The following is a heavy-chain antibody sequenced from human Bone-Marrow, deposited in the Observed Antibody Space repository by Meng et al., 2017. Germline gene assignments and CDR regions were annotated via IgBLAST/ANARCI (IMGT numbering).Heavy chain of an antibody. CDR2: IGGSGGGT. CDR3: AKFDGGDAEGDGFDI. J-gene: IGHJ3*02. Sequence: GESLKISCAASGFTFDSYAMSWVRQSPGKGLEWVSSIGGSGGGTYYADSVKGHFTISRDNSKNTLYLQLNSLTAEDTAVYYCAKFDGGDAEGDGFDIWGQGTMVTVSS. D-gene: IGHD2-21*02. CDR1: GFTFDSYA. V-gene: IGHV3-23*01.